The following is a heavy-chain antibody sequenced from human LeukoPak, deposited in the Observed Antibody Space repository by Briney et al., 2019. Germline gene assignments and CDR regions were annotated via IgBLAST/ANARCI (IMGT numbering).Heavy chain of an antibody. CDR3: AREGITAAADY. V-gene: IGHV3-66*01. J-gene: IGHJ4*02. CDR2: IYSCGST. Sequence: GGSLRLSCAASGFTVSSNYMSWVRQAPGKGLEWVSVIYSCGSTYYADSVKGRFTISRDNSKNSLYLQLNSLRAEDTAVYYCAREGITAAADYWGQGTLVTVSS. D-gene: IGHD6-13*01. CDR1: GFTVSSNY.